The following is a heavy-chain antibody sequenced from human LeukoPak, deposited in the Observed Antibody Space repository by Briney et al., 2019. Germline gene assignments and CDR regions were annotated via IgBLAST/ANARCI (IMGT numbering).Heavy chain of an antibody. V-gene: IGHV1-18*01. Sequence: ASVKVSCKASGYTFTSYGISWVRQAPGQGLEWMGWISAYNGNTNYAQKLQGRVTMTTDTSTSTAYMELRSLRSDDTAVYYCARRGNLVGYHRLGRAFDIWGQGTMVTVSS. CDR3: ARRGNLVGYHRLGRAFDI. CDR1: GYTFTSYG. CDR2: ISAYNGNT. J-gene: IGHJ3*02. D-gene: IGHD2-2*01.